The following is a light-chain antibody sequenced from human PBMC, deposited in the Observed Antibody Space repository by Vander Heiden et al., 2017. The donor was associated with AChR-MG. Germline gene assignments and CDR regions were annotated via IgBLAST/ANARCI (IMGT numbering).Light chain of an antibody. V-gene: IGLV3-1*01. CDR3: QAWDSSTVV. J-gene: IGLJ2*01. CDR2: QDS. Sequence: SYELTQPPPVTVSPGQTASITCSGDKLGDKYACWYQQKPGQSPGRVIYQDSKRPSGIPERFSGSNSGNTATLTISGTQAMDEAYYYCQAWDSSTVVFGGGTKLTVL. CDR1: KLGDKY.